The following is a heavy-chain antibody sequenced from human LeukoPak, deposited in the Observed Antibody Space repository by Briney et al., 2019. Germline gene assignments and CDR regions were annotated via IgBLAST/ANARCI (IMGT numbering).Heavy chain of an antibody. CDR3: ASGLGYCSSTSCYTWFDP. Sequence: ASVKVSCKASGYTFTGYYMHWVRQAPGQGLEWMGWINPNSGGTNYAQKFQGRVTMTRDTSISTAYMELSRLRSDDTAVYYCASGLGYCSSTSCYTWFDPWGQGTLVTVSS. D-gene: IGHD2-2*02. CDR2: INPNSGGT. J-gene: IGHJ5*02. CDR1: GYTFTGYY. V-gene: IGHV1-2*02.